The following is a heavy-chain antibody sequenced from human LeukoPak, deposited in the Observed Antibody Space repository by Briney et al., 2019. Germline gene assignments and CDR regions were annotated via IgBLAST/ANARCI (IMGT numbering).Heavy chain of an antibody. D-gene: IGHD3-22*01. J-gene: IGHJ3*02. Sequence: SETLSLTCTVSGGSISSGGYYWRWLRQHPGKGLEWIGYIYYSGSTYYNPSLKSRVTISVDTSKNQFSLKLSSVTAADTAVYYCARSDYYDSSGESDAFDIWGQGTMVTVSS. CDR2: IYYSGST. CDR3: ARSDYYDSSGESDAFDI. V-gene: IGHV4-31*03. CDR1: GGSISSGGYY.